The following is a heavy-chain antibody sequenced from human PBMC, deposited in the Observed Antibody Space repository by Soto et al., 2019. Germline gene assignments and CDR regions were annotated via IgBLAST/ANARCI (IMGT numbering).Heavy chain of an antibody. Sequence: QITLTESCPTLVKPTQTRTLTCTFSGFSLSTSGVGVGCIRQPPGKALEWLALIYWDDDKRYSPSLKNRVTITKDTSKNLVVIIMTNMDPMDTATYYCVSDSSGWYGFDYWGQGTLVTVSS. CDR2: IYWDDDK. CDR3: VSDSSGWYGFDY. CDR1: GFSLSTSGVG. V-gene: IGHV2-5*02. D-gene: IGHD6-19*01. J-gene: IGHJ4*02.